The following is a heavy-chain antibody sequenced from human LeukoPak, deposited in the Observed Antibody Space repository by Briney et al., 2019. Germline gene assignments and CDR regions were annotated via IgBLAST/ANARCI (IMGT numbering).Heavy chain of an antibody. V-gene: IGHV3-7*01. CDR1: GFTFSNYW. D-gene: IGHD6-6*01. CDR2: IKQDGSEK. Sequence: GGSLRLSCAASGFTFSNYWMNWVRQAPGKGPEWVANIKQDGSEKYYVDSVKGRFTISRDNAKNSLYLQMNSLRAEDTAVYYCARGARYYYYGMDVWGQGTTVTVSS. CDR3: ARGARYYYYGMDV. J-gene: IGHJ6*02.